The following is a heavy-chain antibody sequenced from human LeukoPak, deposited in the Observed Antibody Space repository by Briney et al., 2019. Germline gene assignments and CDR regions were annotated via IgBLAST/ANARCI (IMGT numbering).Heavy chain of an antibody. CDR1: GFTFSSYA. Sequence: PGGSLRLSCAASGFTFSSYALSWVRQAPGKGLEWVSAISGSGGSTYYADSVKGRFTISRDNSKNTLYLQMNSLRAEDTAVYYCAKDPSYYYGLDAFDIWGQGTMVTVSS. V-gene: IGHV3-23*01. J-gene: IGHJ3*02. CDR3: AKDPSYYYGLDAFDI. D-gene: IGHD3-10*01. CDR2: ISGSGGST.